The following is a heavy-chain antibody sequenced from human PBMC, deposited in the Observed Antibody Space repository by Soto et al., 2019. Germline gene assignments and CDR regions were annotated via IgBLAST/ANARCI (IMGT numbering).Heavy chain of an antibody. CDR2: ISSSSSYI. V-gene: IGHV3-21*01. D-gene: IGHD6-6*01. Sequence: PGGSLRLSCAASGFTFSSYSMNWVRQAPGKGLEWVSSISSSSSYIYYADSVKGRFTISRDNAKNSLYLQMNSLRAEDTAVYYCARDGPTARQVDYWGQGTLVTVSS. CDR3: ARDGPTARQVDY. CDR1: GFTFSSYS. J-gene: IGHJ4*02.